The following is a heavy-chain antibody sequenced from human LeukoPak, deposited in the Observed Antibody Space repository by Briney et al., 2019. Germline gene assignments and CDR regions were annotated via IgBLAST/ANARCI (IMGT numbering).Heavy chain of an antibody. Sequence: GGSLRLSCAASGFTVSSNCMSWVRQAPGKGLEWVSLFSDGNTTYYADSVKGRFTISRDNSKNTLYLQMNSLRAEDTAVYYCARSPITMVRGLFDYWGQGTLVTVSS. J-gene: IGHJ4*02. CDR1: GFTVSSNC. CDR2: FSDGNTT. D-gene: IGHD3-10*01. CDR3: ARSPITMVRGLFDY. V-gene: IGHV3-53*01.